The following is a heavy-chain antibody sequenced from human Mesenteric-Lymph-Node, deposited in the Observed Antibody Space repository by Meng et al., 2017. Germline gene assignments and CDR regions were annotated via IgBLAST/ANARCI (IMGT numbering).Heavy chain of an antibody. V-gene: IGHV6-1*01. J-gene: IGHJ4*02. D-gene: IGHD3-10*02. CDR3: ARDWGDVRGGFDF. CDR2: TYYRSKYYN. CDR1: GDSVSSNRSA. Sequence: QVPLQQYGPGLVKPPHTLFPTCAISGDSVSSNRSAWNWIRQSPSRGLEWLGRTYYRSKYYNDYALSVKSRITINPDTSKNQFSLQLNSVTPEDTAIYYCARDWGDVRGGFDFWGQGTLVTVSS.